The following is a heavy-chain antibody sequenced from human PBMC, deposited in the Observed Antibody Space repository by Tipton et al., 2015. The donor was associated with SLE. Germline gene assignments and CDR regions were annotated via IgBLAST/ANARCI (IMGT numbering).Heavy chain of an antibody. J-gene: IGHJ4*02. CDR2: IKSKTDGGTT. CDR3: TTEQYYDFWSGPPFD. D-gene: IGHD3-3*01. V-gene: IGHV3-15*01. Sequence: GSLRLSCAASGFTFSHAWMSWVRQAPRKGLEWVGRIKSKTDGGTTDYAAPVKGRFTISRDDSKNTLYLQMNSLKTEDTAVYYCTTEQYYDFWSGPPFDWGQGTLVTVSS. CDR1: GFTFSHAW.